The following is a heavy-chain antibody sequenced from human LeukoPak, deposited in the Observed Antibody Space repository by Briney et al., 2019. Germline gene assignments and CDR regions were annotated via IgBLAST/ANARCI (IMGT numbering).Heavy chain of an antibody. CDR2: IHYSGST. J-gene: IGHJ3*02. Sequence: SETLSLTCSVSGGSISSYYWSRIRQTPGRGPEWIAYIHYSGSTNYNPSLKSRVTISIDTSKNQFSLKLSSVTAADTAVYYCARDQTSKGDAFDIWGQGTMVTVSS. CDR1: GGSISSYY. V-gene: IGHV4-59*01. CDR3: ARDQTSKGDAFDI.